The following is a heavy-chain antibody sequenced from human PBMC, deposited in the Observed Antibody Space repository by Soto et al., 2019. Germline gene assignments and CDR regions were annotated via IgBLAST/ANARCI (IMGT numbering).Heavy chain of an antibody. CDR3: ARDADYGGSRGGMDV. D-gene: IGHD4-17*01. J-gene: IGHJ6*02. CDR1: GGSVNNANYF. V-gene: IGHV4-31*03. Sequence: QVRLEESGPGLVKPSETLSLICSVSGGSVNNANYFWNWIRHHPENGLEWIGYIYYSGSTRYNPSFKPRATLSIDTSKNHFSLRLNSVTVADTAVYFCARDADYGGSRGGMDVWGRGTTVT. CDR2: IYYSGST.